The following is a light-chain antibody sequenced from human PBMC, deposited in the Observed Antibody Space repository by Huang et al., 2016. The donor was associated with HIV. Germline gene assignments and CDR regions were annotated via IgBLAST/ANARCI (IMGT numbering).Light chain of an antibody. J-gene: IGKJ1*01. V-gene: IGKV3-11*01. CDR2: DAS. Sequence: EIVLTQSPATLSLSPGERATLSCRASQSVSIYFAWYQQKPGQAPRLLIYDASNRATGIPARFSGSGSGTDFSLTISSLEPEDFAVYYCQQRSNWARTFGQGTKVEIK. CDR1: QSVSIY. CDR3: QQRSNWART.